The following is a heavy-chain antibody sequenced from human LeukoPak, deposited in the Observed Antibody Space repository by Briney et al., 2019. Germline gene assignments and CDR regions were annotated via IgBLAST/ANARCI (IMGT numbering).Heavy chain of an antibody. D-gene: IGHD3-10*01. CDR3: ARGRRGVVNYGMDV. CDR2: INTNTGNP. V-gene: IGHV7-4-1*02. CDR1: GYTFTSYA. Sequence: ASVKVSCTASGYTFTSYAMNWVRQAPGQGLEWMGWINTNTGNPTYAQGFTGRFVFSLDTSVSTAYLQISSLKAEDTAVYYCARGRRGVVNYGMDVWGQGTTVTVSS. J-gene: IGHJ6*02.